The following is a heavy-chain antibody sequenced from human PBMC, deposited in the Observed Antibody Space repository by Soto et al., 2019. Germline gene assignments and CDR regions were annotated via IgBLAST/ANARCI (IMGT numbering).Heavy chain of an antibody. V-gene: IGHV1-18*04. J-gene: IGHJ4*02. CDR1: GYTFTDYG. CDR3: ARKSYTSSLKYYFDF. D-gene: IGHD6-13*01. CDR2: VNTYNGNA. Sequence: GXSVKVSCKASGYTFTDYGIIWVRLAPGQGLEWMGWVNTYNGNANFGQNFQGSVTMTRDTSTSTVNMELRNLRSDDTAVYYCARKSYTSSLKYYFDFWGQGTLVTVSS.